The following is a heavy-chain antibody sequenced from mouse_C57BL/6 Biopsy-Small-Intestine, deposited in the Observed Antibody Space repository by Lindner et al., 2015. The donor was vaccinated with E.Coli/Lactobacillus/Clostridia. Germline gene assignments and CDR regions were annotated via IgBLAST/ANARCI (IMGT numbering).Heavy chain of an antibody. CDR1: GYTFTSYG. D-gene: IGHD1-1*01. CDR2: IYPRSGNT. J-gene: IGHJ2*01. V-gene: IGHV1-81*01. Sequence: LQESGAELARPGASVKLSCKASGYTFTSYGVSWVKQRTGQGLEWIGEIYPRSGNTYYNEKFKGKATLTADKSSSTAYMELRSLTSEDSAVYFCAREGHYYGSRWDYWGQGTTLTVSS. CDR3: AREGHYYGSRWDY.